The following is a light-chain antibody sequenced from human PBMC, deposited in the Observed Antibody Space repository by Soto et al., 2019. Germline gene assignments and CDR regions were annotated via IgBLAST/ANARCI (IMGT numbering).Light chain of an antibody. CDR2: GAS. CDR3: QQDGSSPYT. V-gene: IGKV3-20*01. J-gene: IGKJ2*01. Sequence: EIVLTQSPGTLSLSPGERATLSCRASQSVSSSYLAWNQQQPGQAPRLLIYGASIRATGIPDRFSGSGSGTDFTLTISRLEPEDFAVYYCQQDGSSPYTFGQGTKLEIK. CDR1: QSVSSSY.